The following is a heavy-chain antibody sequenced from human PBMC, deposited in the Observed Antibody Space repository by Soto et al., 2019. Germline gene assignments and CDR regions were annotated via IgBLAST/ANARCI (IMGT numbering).Heavy chain of an antibody. CDR1: GFTFSQFW. Sequence: EVQLVESGGGLVQPGGSLRLSCAASGFTFSQFWMTWVRQAPGKGLEWVANIRQDGSEKYYVDSVKGRLTISRENAKNSLFLQMNSLGVEDTAVYYCARVGVVVVAAACYDYYYYMDVWGKGTAVTVSS. CDR3: ARVGVVVVAAACYDYYYYMDV. D-gene: IGHD2-15*01. J-gene: IGHJ6*03. CDR2: IRQDGSEK. V-gene: IGHV3-7*01.